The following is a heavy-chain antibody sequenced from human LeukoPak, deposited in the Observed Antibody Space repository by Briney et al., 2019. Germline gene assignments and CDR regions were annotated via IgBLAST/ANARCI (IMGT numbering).Heavy chain of an antibody. CDR3: AGGPDYGDYEYYFDY. V-gene: IGHV4-31*03. CDR1: GGSISSSSYY. D-gene: IGHD4-17*01. Sequence: SETLSLTCTVSGGSISSSSYYWGWIRQHPGKGLEWIGYIYYSGSTYYNPSLKSRVTISVDTSKNQFSLKLSSVTAADTAVYYCAGGPDYGDYEYYFDYWGQGTLVTVSS. CDR2: IYYSGST. J-gene: IGHJ4*02.